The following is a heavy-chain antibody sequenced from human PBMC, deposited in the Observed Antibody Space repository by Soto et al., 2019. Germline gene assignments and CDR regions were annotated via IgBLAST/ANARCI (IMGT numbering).Heavy chain of an antibody. CDR2: IYYSGST. V-gene: IGHV4-30-4*01. Sequence: SETLSLTCTVSGGSISSGDYYWSWIRQPPGKGLEWIGYIYYSGSTYYNPSLKSRVTISVDTSKNQFSLKLSSVTAADTAVYYCARGIVVVVAATSNWFDTWGQGTLVTVSS. CDR3: ARGIVVVVAATSNWFDT. CDR1: GGSISSGDYY. J-gene: IGHJ5*02. D-gene: IGHD2-15*01.